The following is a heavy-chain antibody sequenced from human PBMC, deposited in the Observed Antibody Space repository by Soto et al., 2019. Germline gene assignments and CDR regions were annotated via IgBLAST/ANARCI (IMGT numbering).Heavy chain of an antibody. V-gene: IGHV3-21*06. J-gene: IGHJ4*02. CDR1: GLTLTRYR. Sequence: GGSLRLSCAASGLTLTRYRMNWVRQAPGKGLEWVSSISSTTNYIYYGDSMKGRFTISRDNAKNSLYLEMNSLRAEDTAVYYCARESEDLTANFDFWGQGTLVTVSS. CDR3: ARESEDLTANFDF. D-gene: IGHD4-17*01. CDR2: ISSTTNYI.